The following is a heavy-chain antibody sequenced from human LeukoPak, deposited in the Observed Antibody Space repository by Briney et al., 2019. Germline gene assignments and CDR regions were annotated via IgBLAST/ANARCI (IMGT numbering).Heavy chain of an antibody. CDR3: ARGDHCRGNSCFLHMDV. CDR2: VNWNGGSA. Sequence: GGSLRLSCAVSGFTVDDYAMNWVRQPPGKGLEWVSGVNWNGGSAGYADSVKGRFTISRDNAKNSLFLQMNSLRAEDTALYYCARGDHCRGNSCFLHMDVWGKGATVTVSS. D-gene: IGHD2-2*01. V-gene: IGHV3-20*04. CDR1: GFTVDDYA. J-gene: IGHJ6*03.